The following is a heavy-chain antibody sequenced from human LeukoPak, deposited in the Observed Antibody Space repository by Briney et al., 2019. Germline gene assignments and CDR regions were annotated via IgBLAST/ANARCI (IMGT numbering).Heavy chain of an antibody. CDR2: IKQDGGEK. Sequence: GGSLRLSCAASRFTFSSYWMTWGRQAPGKGLEWVANIKQDGGEKHYVDSVQGRFTIFRDNAKKSLYLQMKSVRAEETAVYYCARDVGYDSSGSYPYYFHYRGLGTLVTVSS. J-gene: IGHJ4*02. CDR1: RFTFSSYW. V-gene: IGHV3-7*05. CDR3: ARDVGYDSSGSYPYYFHY. D-gene: IGHD3-22*01.